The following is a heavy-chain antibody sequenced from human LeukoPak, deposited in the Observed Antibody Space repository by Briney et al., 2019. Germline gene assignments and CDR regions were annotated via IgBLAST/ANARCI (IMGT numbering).Heavy chain of an antibody. D-gene: IGHD2-2*01. CDR3: AKHCSSTSCYLDY. CDR2: ISGSGGST. Sequence: PGGSLRLSCAASGFTFSSYAMSWVRQAPGKGLEWVSAISGSGGSTYYADSVKGRFTISRDNSKNTLYLQVNSLRAEDTAVYYCAKHCSSTSCYLDYWGQGTLVTVSS. J-gene: IGHJ4*02. CDR1: GFTFSSYA. V-gene: IGHV3-23*01.